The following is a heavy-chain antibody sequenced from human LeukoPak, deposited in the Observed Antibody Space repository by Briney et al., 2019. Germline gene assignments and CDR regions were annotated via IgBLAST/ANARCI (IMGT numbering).Heavy chain of an antibody. V-gene: IGHV1-2*02. D-gene: IGHD6-6*01. CDR1: GYTFIDYY. CDR2: INPSTGDT. J-gene: IGHJ6*02. CDR3: ARDPSISSSPLRPTYYSYYGMDV. Sequence: ASVKVSCKTSGYTFIDYYMHWVRQAPGQGLEWMAWINPSTGDTNYAQKFQGRVTMTRDTSIMTVYMELSSLRSDDTAVYYCARDPSISSSPLRPTYYSYYGMDVWGQGTTVTVSS.